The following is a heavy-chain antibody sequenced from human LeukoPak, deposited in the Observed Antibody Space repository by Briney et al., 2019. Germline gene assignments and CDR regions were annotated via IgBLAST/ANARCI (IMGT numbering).Heavy chain of an antibody. Sequence: SETLSLTCTVSGGSISRYYWNWIRQTPGERLEWIGWIHYSGSTFYNPSLESRVAMSVDTSKNHISLKMNSVTAADTATYYCARWGYFGSSGYFVVDYWGQGALVTVSS. CDR3: ARWGYFGSSGYFVVDY. CDR1: GGSISRYY. D-gene: IGHD3-22*01. J-gene: IGHJ4*02. V-gene: IGHV4-59*01. CDR2: IHYSGST.